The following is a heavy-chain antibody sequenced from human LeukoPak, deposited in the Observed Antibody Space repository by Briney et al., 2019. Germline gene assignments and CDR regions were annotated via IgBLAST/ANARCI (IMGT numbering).Heavy chain of an antibody. D-gene: IGHD3-9*01. CDR3: ARAPLTGYYNPLDY. CDR2: IYAGGGT. CDR1: GLTVSTNY. V-gene: IGHV3-53*01. J-gene: IGHJ4*02. Sequence: GGSLRLSCAASGLTVSTNYMRWIRQAPGKGLEWVSLIYAGGGTAYADSVKGRFTISRDNSKNMLFLQMNSLRVEDTAIYYCARAPLTGYYNPLDYWGQGTLVTVSS.